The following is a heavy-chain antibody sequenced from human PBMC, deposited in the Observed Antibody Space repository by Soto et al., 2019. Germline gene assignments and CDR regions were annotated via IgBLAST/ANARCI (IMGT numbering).Heavy chain of an antibody. D-gene: IGHD1-26*01. CDR3: ARVLGAPLYYSDC. CDR1: GGSIISNYW. V-gene: IGHV4-38-2*01. J-gene: IGHJ4*01. Sequence: SETLSLTCAVSGGSIISNYWWAWIRQSPGEGLVWIGSIYQSGTTYYNPSLGSRAIISVDTSKSQFSLKLSSVTAADTAVYYCARVLGAPLYYSDCWGQGILVTVSS. CDR2: IYQSGTT.